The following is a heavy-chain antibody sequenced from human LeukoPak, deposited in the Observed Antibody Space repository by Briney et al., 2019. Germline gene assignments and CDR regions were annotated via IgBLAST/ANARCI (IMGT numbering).Heavy chain of an antibody. J-gene: IGHJ3*02. Sequence: ASVKVSCKVSGYSLTELSMHWVRQAPGKGLEWMGGFDPEDGETIYAQKFQGRVTMTEDTSTDTAYMELSSLRSEDTAVYYCAAVKTYYYDTSGYCFPLNAFDIWGQGTMVTVSS. CDR3: AAVKTYYYDTSGYCFPLNAFDI. CDR2: FDPEDGET. D-gene: IGHD3-22*01. V-gene: IGHV1-24*01. CDR1: GYSLTELS.